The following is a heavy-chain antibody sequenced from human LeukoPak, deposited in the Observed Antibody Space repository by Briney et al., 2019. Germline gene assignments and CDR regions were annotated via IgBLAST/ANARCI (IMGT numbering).Heavy chain of an antibody. J-gene: IGHJ6*03. Sequence: GGSLRLSCAASGFTFSSYTMTWVRQAPGKGLEWVSAISGSGGSTYYADSVKGRFTISRDNSKNTLYLQMNSLRAEDTAVYYCAKSGSTTIYYYMDVWGKGTTVTVSS. D-gene: IGHD2-2*01. CDR2: ISGSGGST. CDR3: AKSGSTTIYYYMDV. CDR1: GFTFSSYT. V-gene: IGHV3-23*01.